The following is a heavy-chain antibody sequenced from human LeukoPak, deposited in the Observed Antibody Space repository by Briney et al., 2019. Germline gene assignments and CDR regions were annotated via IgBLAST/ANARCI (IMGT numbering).Heavy chain of an antibody. V-gene: IGHV4-4*02. Sequence: SGTLSLTCAISGGSISRSNWWSWVRQPPGKGLEWIGEIYHSGSTNYNPSLKSRVTISVDKSKNQFSLKLSSVTAADTAVYYCARDQWTHCSSTSCYTYYGMDVWGQGTTVTVSS. D-gene: IGHD2-2*02. CDR1: GGSISRSNW. J-gene: IGHJ6*02. CDR2: IYHSGST. CDR3: ARDQWTHCSSTSCYTYYGMDV.